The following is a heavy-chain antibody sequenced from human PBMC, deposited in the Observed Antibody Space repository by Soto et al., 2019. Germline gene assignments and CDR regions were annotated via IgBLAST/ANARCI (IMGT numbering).Heavy chain of an antibody. D-gene: IGHD6-19*01. Sequence: QVQLQESGPGLVKPSETLSLTCTVSGGSISSYYWSWIRQPPGKGLEWIGYIYYSGSTNYNPSLKSRVAIAVDTSENQFSLKLSSVTAADTAVYYCTGQVADDAFDIWGQGTMVTVSS. CDR3: TGQVADDAFDI. V-gene: IGHV4-59*08. CDR1: GGSISSYY. J-gene: IGHJ3*02. CDR2: IYYSGST.